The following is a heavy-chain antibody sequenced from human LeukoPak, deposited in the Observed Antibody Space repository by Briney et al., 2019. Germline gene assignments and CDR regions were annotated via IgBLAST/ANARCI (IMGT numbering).Heavy chain of an antibody. D-gene: IGHD3-10*01. V-gene: IGHV3-23*01. CDR3: AKAYNYYGSGSYFP. CDR1: GFTFSSYG. Sequence: GGSLRLSCAASGFTFSSYGMSWVRQAPGKGLEWDSAISGGGTTYYADSVKGRFTISRDNSKNTLYLQMNSLRAEDTAIYYCAKAYNYYGSGSYFPWGQGTLVTVSS. J-gene: IGHJ5*02. CDR2: ISGGGTT.